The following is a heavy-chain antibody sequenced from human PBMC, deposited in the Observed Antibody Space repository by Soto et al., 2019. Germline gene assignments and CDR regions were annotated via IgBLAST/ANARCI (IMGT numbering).Heavy chain of an antibody. V-gene: IGHV4-39*01. Sequence: QLQLQESGPGLVKPSETLSLTCTVSGGSISSSSYYWGWIRQPPGKGLEWIGCIYYSGSTYYNPSLKSRVTISVDTSKNQFSLKLSSVTAADTAVYYCARRVGYYGSGSYFSPYNWFDPWGQGTLVTVSS. CDR1: GGSISSSSYY. CDR3: ARRVGYYGSGSYFSPYNWFDP. J-gene: IGHJ5*02. CDR2: IYYSGST. D-gene: IGHD3-10*01.